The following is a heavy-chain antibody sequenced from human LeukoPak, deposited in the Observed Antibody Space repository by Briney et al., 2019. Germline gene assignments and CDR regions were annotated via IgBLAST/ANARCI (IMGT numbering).Heavy chain of an antibody. V-gene: IGHV3-23*01. CDR1: GFTFGDYA. D-gene: IGHD3-16*01. Sequence: GGSLRLSCTASGFTFGDYAMSWVRQAPGKGLEWVSGIGGSGAFKDYADSVKGRLTISRDNSKNILYLQMNSLSAEDTAVYYCAREAAWGNWYFDLWGRGSLVTASS. CDR3: AREAAWGNWYFDL. J-gene: IGHJ2*01. CDR2: IGGSGAFK.